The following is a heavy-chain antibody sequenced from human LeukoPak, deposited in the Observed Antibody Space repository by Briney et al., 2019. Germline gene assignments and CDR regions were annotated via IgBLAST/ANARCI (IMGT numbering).Heavy chain of an antibody. CDR2: ISSSSSTI. D-gene: IGHD3-10*01. CDR3: AHYGSGSYRGDAFDI. V-gene: IGHV3-48*04. Sequence: GGSLRLSCAASGFTFSSYSMNWVRQAPGKGLEWVSYISSSSSTIYYADSVKGRFTISRDNAKNSLYLQMNSLRAEDTAVYYSAHYGSGSYRGDAFDIWGQGTMVTVSS. CDR1: GFTFSSYS. J-gene: IGHJ3*02.